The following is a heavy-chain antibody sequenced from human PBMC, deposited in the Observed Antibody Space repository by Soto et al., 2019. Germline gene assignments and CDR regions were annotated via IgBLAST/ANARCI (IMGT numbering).Heavy chain of an antibody. CDR3: AGGRGLQLPSR. J-gene: IGHJ1*01. V-gene: IGHV1-46*01. Sequence: QVQLVQSGAEVKKPGASVKVSCKASGDTLSNYYIHWVSQAPGQGLEWMGVIYPSGGTTSYAQQFQGRITMTRDTSTNPAYMELSSPGSEDTAVYYGAGGRGLQLPSRWGQGTLVTVSS. D-gene: IGHD1-1*01. CDR1: GDTLSNYY. CDR2: IYPSGGTT.